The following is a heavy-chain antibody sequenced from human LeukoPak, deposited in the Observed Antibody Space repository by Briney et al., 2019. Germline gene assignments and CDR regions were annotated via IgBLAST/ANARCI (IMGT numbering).Heavy chain of an antibody. CDR2: IRYDGSNK. Sequence: PGGSLRLSFAASGFTFSSYGMHWVRQAPGKGLEWVAFIRYDGSNKYYADSVKGRFTISRDNSKNTLYLPMNSLRAEDTAVYYCAKRLEGGGYYYRPFDPWGQGTLVTVSS. CDR3: AKRLEGGGYYYRPFDP. D-gene: IGHD3-22*01. V-gene: IGHV3-30*02. CDR1: GFTFSSYG. J-gene: IGHJ5*02.